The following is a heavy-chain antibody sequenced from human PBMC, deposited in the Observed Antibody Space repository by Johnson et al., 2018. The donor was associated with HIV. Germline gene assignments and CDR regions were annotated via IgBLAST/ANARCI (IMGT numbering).Heavy chain of an antibody. CDR1: GFTFDDYA. D-gene: IGHD1-7*01. V-gene: IGHV3-30*02. J-gene: IGHJ3*02. CDR2: IRYDGSDK. Sequence: QMQLVESGGGVVQPGRSLRLSCAASGFTFDDYAMHWVRQAPGKGLEWVAFIRYDGSDKYYADSVKGRFTISRDNSKNTLYLQMNSLRAEDTAVYYCAKWGTITGTTGVFDIWGQGTMVTVSS. CDR3: AKWGTITGTTGVFDI.